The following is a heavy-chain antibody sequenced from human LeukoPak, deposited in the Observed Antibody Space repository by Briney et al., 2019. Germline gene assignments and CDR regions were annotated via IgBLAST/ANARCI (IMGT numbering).Heavy chain of an antibody. D-gene: IGHD2-2*01. CDR3: AMYCSSTSCYQAVFDP. CDR2: IYYSGST. Sequence: KSSQTLSLTCTVSGGSISSGGYYWSWIRQHPGKGLDWIGYIYYSGSTYYNPSLKSRVTISVDTSKNQFSLKLSSVTAADTAVYYCAMYCSSTSCYQAVFDPWGQGTLVTVSS. V-gene: IGHV4-31*03. CDR1: GGSISSGGYY. J-gene: IGHJ5*02.